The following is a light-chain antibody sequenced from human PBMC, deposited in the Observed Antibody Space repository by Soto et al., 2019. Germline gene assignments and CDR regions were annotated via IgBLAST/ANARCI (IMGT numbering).Light chain of an antibody. J-gene: IGKJ4*01. CDR2: DAS. CDR1: QDLSNY. Sequence: DIQMTQAPSSLSASVGDRVTITCQASQDLSNYLNWYQQKPGKAPKLLIYDASNLETGVPSRLRGSGSGTDFTGTISSLHPEEIATYDCQQYDNLPFGGGTKVEIK. CDR3: QQYDNLP. V-gene: IGKV1-33*01.